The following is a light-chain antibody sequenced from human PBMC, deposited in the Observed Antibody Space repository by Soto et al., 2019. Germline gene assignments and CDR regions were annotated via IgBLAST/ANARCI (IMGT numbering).Light chain of an antibody. CDR2: SNN. J-gene: IGLJ1*01. Sequence: QSVLTRPPSASGTPGQRVTISCSGSSSNIGSNTVNWYQQLPGTAPKLLIHSNNQRPSGVPDRFSGSKSGTSASLAISGLQSEDEADYYCAAWDDSLNGLYVFGTGTKVT. V-gene: IGLV1-44*01. CDR1: SSNIGSNT. CDR3: AAWDDSLNGLYV.